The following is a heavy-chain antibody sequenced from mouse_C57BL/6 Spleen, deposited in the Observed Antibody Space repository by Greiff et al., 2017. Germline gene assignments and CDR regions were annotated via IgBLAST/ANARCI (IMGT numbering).Heavy chain of an antibody. J-gene: IGHJ4*01. Sequence: EVMLQESGGGLVQPGGSMKLSCVASGFTFSNYWMNWVRQSPEKGLEWVAQIRLKSDNYATHYAESVKGRFTISRDDSKSGVYLQMNNLRAEDTGIYYCTRYYGNSYGYAMDYWGQGTSVTVSS. CDR2: IRLKSDNYAT. CDR1: GFTFSNYW. V-gene: IGHV6-3*01. CDR3: TRYYGNSYGYAMDY. D-gene: IGHD1-1*01.